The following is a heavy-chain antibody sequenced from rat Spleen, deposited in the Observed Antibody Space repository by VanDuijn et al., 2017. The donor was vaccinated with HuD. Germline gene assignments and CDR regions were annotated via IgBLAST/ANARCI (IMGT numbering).Heavy chain of an antibody. CDR2: ITSGGSTS. J-gene: IGHJ2*01. Sequence: EVQLVESGGGLVQPGRSMKLSCAASGFTFSRFAMVWVRQAPKKGLEWVATITSGGSTSYYPDSVKGRFTISRDNARSTLYLQMDSLRSEYTATYYCAKTGFYFDYWGQGVMVTVSS. D-gene: IGHD1-6*01. CDR3: AKTGFYFDY. CDR1: GFTFSRFA. V-gene: IGHV5-25*01.